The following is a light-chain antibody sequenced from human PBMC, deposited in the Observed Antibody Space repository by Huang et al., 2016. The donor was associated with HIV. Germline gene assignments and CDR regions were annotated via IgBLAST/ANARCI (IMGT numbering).Light chain of an antibody. CDR3: QQSHSSPYT. V-gene: IGKV1-39*01. Sequence: DIQMTQSPSSLSASVGDRVTITCRASQTINGYLIWYQVKAGKAPKLLIYDASSVKRGVPSRFSGRGSGTDFTLTISSLQPEDFATYYCQQSHSSPYTFGQGTKLEIK. CDR2: DAS. J-gene: IGKJ2*01. CDR1: QTINGY.